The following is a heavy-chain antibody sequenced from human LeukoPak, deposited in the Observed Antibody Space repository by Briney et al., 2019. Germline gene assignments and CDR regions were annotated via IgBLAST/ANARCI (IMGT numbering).Heavy chain of an antibody. CDR1: GFTFSSYG. D-gene: IGHD6-6*01. CDR2: ISGSGGST. CDR3: ARGLSGYASSLGY. Sequence: GGTLRLSCAASGFTFSSYGMNWVRQAPGKGLEWVSGISGSGGSTYYADSVKGRFTISRDNSKNTLSLQMNSLRAGDTAVYYCARGLSGYASSLGYWGQGTLVTVSS. J-gene: IGHJ4*02. V-gene: IGHV3-23*01.